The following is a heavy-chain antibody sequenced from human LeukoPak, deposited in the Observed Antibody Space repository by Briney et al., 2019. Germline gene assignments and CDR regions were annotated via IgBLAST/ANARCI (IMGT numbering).Heavy chain of an antibody. V-gene: IGHV3-11*06. J-gene: IGHJ4*02. Sequence: GGSLRLSCAASGFTFSDYYMSWIRQAPGKGLEWVSYISSSSSYTNYADSVKGRFTISRDNAKNSLYLQMNSLRAKDTAVYYCARVQIWFGELPYYFDYWGQGTLVTVSS. CDR3: ARVQIWFGELPYYFDY. D-gene: IGHD3-10*01. CDR1: GFTFSDYY. CDR2: ISSSSSYT.